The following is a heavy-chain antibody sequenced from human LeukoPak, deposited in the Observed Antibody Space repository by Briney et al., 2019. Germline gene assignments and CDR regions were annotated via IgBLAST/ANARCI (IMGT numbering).Heavy chain of an antibody. J-gene: IGHJ6*02. CDR1: GFTFTGYD. D-gene: IGHD2-15*01. Sequence: VASLRLSCTASGFTFTGYDMHWVRQAPGQGLEWMGGIRSNSGGTNYAEDFQGRVTITRDKSINTAYLQLNRLRSDDTAVYYCVSTTYCDSGRCYWDDYFGMVVWGARATGTVSS. CDR2: IRSNSGGT. CDR3: VSTTYCDSGRCYWDDYFGMVV. V-gene: IGHV1-2*02.